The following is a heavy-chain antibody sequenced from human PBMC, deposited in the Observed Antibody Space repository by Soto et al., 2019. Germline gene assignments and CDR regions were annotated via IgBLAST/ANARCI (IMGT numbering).Heavy chain of an antibody. CDR3: AKDPRGYCSSTSCPATWVPNWFDP. CDR2: ISGSGGST. CDR1: GFTFSSYA. J-gene: IGHJ5*02. V-gene: IGHV3-23*01. D-gene: IGHD2-2*01. Sequence: GGSLRLSCAASGFTFSSYAMSWVRQAPGKGLEWVSAISGSGGSTYYADSVKGRFTISRDNSKNTLYLQMNSLRAEDTAVYYCAKDPRGYCSSTSCPATWVPNWFDPWGQGTLVTVSS.